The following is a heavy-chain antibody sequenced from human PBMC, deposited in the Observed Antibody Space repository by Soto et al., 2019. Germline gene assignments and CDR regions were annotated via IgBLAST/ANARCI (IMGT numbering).Heavy chain of an antibody. D-gene: IGHD1-26*01. J-gene: IGHJ6*02. CDR2: IIPIFGTA. CDR3: ARVIRYRTEKYYYGMDV. Sequence: ASVKVSCKASGGTFSSYAISWVRQAPGQGLEWMGGIIPIFGTANYAQKFQGRVTITADESTSTAYMELSSLRSEDTAVYYCARVIRYRTEKYYYGMDVWGQGTTVTVSS. CDR1: GGTFSSYA. V-gene: IGHV1-69*13.